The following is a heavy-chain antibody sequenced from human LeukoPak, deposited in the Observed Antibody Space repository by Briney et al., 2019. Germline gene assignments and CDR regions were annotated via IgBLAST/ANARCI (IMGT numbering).Heavy chain of an antibody. D-gene: IGHD4-23*01. V-gene: IGHV4-34*01. Sequence: SETLSLTCAVYGGSLSAYYWTWIRQPPGKGLEWIGEINHGGSTNYNPSLKSRVTISIDTSKNQFPLKLSSVTAADTAVYYCARYLDYGGNSRVFQHWGQGTLVTVSS. CDR2: INHGGST. CDR3: ARYLDYGGNSRVFQH. J-gene: IGHJ1*01. CDR1: GGSLSAYY.